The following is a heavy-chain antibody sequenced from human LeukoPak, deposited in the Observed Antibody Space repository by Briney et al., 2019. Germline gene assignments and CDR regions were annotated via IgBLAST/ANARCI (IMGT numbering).Heavy chain of an antibody. CDR2: FRSSRGTI. Sequence: GGSLRPSCAASGFSLSTYEMNWVRQAPGKGLEWVSYFRSSRGTIYYADSVRGRFTVSGDSAKNSLYLQMNSLRADDTAVYYCARGTLLNAFDIWGQGTMVTVSS. D-gene: IGHD1-26*01. J-gene: IGHJ3*02. V-gene: IGHV3-48*03. CDR1: GFSLSTYE. CDR3: ARGTLLNAFDI.